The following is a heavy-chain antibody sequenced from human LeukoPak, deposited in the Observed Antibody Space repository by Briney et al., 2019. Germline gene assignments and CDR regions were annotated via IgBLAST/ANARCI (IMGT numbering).Heavy chain of an antibody. CDR3: ARELRENGVFDI. D-gene: IGHD1-1*01. Sequence: PGGSLRLSCAASGFTFSSYEMNWVRQAPGKGLEWVSEIYSDGSTYYAASVKGRFSISRDNSKNTMYLQMNSLRAEDTAVYYCARELRENGVFDIWGQGTMVTVSS. J-gene: IGHJ3*02. CDR1: GFTFSSYE. CDR2: IYSDGST. V-gene: IGHV3-53*01.